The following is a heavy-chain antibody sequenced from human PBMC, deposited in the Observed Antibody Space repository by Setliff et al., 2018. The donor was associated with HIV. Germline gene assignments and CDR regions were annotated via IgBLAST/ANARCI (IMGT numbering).Heavy chain of an antibody. CDR2: IKQDGSEK. CDR1: GFTFSNYW. Sequence: GSLRLSCAASGFTFSNYWMSWVRQAPGKGLEWVANIKQDGSEKYYVDSVKGRFTISRDNAKKSLYLQMNSLRAEDTALYYCARDYSRYTWNYFDYWGQGTLVTV. CDR3: ARDYSRYTWNYFDY. J-gene: IGHJ4*02. V-gene: IGHV3-7*03. D-gene: IGHD1-20*01.